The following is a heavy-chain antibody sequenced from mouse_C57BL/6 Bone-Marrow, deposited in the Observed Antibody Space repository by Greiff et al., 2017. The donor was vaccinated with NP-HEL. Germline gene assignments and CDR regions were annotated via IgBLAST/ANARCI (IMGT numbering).Heavy chain of an antibody. CDR2: IRSGGSYT. V-gene: IGHV5-6*01. D-gene: IGHD2-5*01. J-gene: IGHJ2*01. CDR3: ARHYYSNYFDY. CDR1: GFTFSSYA. Sequence: EVQLVESGGGLVKPGGSLKLSCAASGFTFSSYAMSWVRQTPEKRLEWVATIRSGGSYTYYPDSVKGRFTISRDNAKNTLYLQMSSLKSEDTAMYYCARHYYSNYFDYWGQGTTLTVSS.